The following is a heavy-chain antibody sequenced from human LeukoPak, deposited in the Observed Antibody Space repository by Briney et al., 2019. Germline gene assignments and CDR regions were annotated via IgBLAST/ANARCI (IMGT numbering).Heavy chain of an antibody. J-gene: IGHJ4*02. V-gene: IGHV4-59*01. CDR3: ARGLISYDFWSGYFDY. D-gene: IGHD3-3*01. Sequence: SETLSLTCTVSGGSISSYYWSWIRQPPGKGLEWIGYIYYSGSTNYNPSLKSRVTISVDTSKNQFSLKLSSVTAADTAVYYCARGLISYDFWSGYFDYRGQGTLVTVSS. CDR1: GGSISSYY. CDR2: IYYSGST.